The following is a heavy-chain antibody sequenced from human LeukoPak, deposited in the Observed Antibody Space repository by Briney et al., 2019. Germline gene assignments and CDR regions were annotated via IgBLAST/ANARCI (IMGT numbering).Heavy chain of an antibody. D-gene: IGHD6-19*01. J-gene: IGHJ4*02. V-gene: IGHV3-23*01. CDR1: GFTFSNYV. CDR3: ATTRAVAGTFDY. CDR2: ISASGGST. Sequence: QPGGSLRLSCVASGFTFSNYVMSWVRQAPGKGLEWVSTISASGGSTYYADSVKGRFTISRDNSKNTLYLQMNSLRAEDTAVYYCATTRAVAGTFDYWGQGTLVTVSS.